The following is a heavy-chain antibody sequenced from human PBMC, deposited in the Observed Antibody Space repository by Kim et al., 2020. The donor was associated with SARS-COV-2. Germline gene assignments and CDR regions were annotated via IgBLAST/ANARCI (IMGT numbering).Heavy chain of an antibody. CDR1: GGSVSTINR. CDR3: ARDRPHTYGSGTYMDV. V-gene: IGHV4-4*02. Sequence: SETLSLTCAVSGGSVSTINRGRWGRQARGERLWWIGEFSHIYTTTDKTSLKSLVSITVDKSKHQFSQKLSAVTAADTAVYYCARDRPHTYGSGTYMDVWGQGTTGTVSS. D-gene: IGHD3-10*01. J-gene: IGHJ6*02. CDR2: FSHIYTT.